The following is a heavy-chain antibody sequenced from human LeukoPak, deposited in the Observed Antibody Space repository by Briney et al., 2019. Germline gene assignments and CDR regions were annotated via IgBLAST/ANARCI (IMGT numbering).Heavy chain of an antibody. Sequence: PGGSLRLSCAASGFTFSSYGMHWVRQAPGKGLEWVAVISYDGSNKYYADSVKGRFTISRDNSKNTLYLQMNSLRAEDTAVYYCARADDYYDSSGFNYWGQGTLVTVSS. D-gene: IGHD3-22*01. CDR3: ARADDYYDSSGFNY. V-gene: IGHV3-30*03. CDR2: ISYDGSNK. CDR1: GFTFSSYG. J-gene: IGHJ4*02.